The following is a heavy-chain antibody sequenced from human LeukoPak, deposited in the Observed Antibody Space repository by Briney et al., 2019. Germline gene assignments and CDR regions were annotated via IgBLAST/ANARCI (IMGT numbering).Heavy chain of an antibody. CDR3: ARTLQSYGHNYFDP. CDR1: GYSFSDYW. J-gene: IGHJ5*02. Sequence: GESLKISCKGFGYSFSDYWIGGERQMPGKGLEWVGIIYPGDSDTRYSPSLQGQVTISADKSISTVYLQWSSLKASDTAMYYCARTLQSYGHNYFDPWGQGTLVTVSS. CDR2: IYPGDSDT. V-gene: IGHV5-51*01. D-gene: IGHD5-18*01.